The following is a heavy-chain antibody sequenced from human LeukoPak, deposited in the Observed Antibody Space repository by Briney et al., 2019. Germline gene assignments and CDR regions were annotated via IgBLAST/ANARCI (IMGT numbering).Heavy chain of an antibody. D-gene: IGHD4-17*01. CDR1: GYTFTGYY. CDR2: INPNSGGT. J-gene: IGHJ3*02. V-gene: IGHV1-2*02. Sequence: ASVKVSCKASGYTFTGYYMHWVRQAPGQGLEWMGWINPNSGGTNYAQKFQGRVTMTRDTPISTAYMELSRLRSDDTAVYYCAREFLDYGQAFDIWGQGTMVTVSS. CDR3: AREFLDYGQAFDI.